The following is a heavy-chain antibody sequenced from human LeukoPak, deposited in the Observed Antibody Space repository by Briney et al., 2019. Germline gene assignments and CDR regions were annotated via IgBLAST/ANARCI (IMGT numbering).Heavy chain of an antibody. J-gene: IGHJ4*02. Sequence: GGSLRLSCAASGFIFSSYAMQWVRQAPGKELECISAITGNGGGTFYADSVKGRFTISRDNSKNTLFLQMDSLKAEDMAVYYCVRGGQSTNCFDYWGQGTLVTVSS. CDR1: GFIFSSYA. CDR3: VRGGQSTNCFDY. D-gene: IGHD1-1*01. CDR2: ITGNGGGT. V-gene: IGHV3-64*02.